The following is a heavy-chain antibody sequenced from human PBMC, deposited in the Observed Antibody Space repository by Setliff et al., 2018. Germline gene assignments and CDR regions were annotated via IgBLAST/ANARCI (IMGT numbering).Heavy chain of an antibody. Sequence: SVKVSCKASGGTFSSYAISWVRQAPGQGLEWMGGIIPIFGTANYAQKFQGRVTITTDESTSTAYMGLSSLRSEDTAVYYCARGNRQWLGKYDYWGQGTLVTVSS. J-gene: IGHJ4*02. V-gene: IGHV1-69*05. CDR2: IIPIFGTA. D-gene: IGHD6-19*01. CDR1: GGTFSSYA. CDR3: ARGNRQWLGKYDY.